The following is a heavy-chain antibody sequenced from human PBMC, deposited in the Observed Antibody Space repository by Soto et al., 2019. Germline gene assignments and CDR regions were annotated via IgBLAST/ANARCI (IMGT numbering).Heavy chain of an antibody. Sequence: EVQLVESGGGLAQPGGSLRLSCAASGFTFSSYSVNWVRHAPGKGLEWVSNIWSASNINYADSVKGRVTVARDNAKNSMSLQMNGLRDEDTAVYYCVRDYSFGFDYWGQGILVTVSS. J-gene: IGHJ4*02. D-gene: IGHD6-13*01. CDR2: IWSASNI. CDR1: GFTFSSYS. V-gene: IGHV3-48*02. CDR3: VRDYSFGFDY.